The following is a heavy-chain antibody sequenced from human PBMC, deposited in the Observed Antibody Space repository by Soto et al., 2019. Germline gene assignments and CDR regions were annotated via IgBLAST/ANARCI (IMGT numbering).Heavy chain of an antibody. CDR2: IHYSGST. Sequence: SETLSLTCTVTGGSISPDYWSWVRQPPGRGLEWIGHIHYSGSTYYNPSLKSGVTISVDTSKNQFSLKLSSVTAADTAVYYCAREAVRGLTAHYYMDVWGKGTTVTVSS. D-gene: IGHD3-10*01. V-gene: IGHV4-59*04. CDR3: AREAVRGLTAHYYMDV. J-gene: IGHJ6*03. CDR1: GGSISPDY.